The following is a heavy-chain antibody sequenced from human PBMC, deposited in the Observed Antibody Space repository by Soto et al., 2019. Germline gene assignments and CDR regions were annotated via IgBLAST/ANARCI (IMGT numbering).Heavy chain of an antibody. CDR3: APARYYGSAYYFNY. Sequence: SGPTLAIPPPTLPLTCIFSGFSLRTNAVGVGWITKIPGKALEWLALIYWDDDKRYSPSLKSRLTITKDTSKNQVVLTMTNMDPVDTATYHCAPARYYGSAYYFNYWGQGTMVTVSS. CDR2: IYWDDDK. V-gene: IGHV2-5*02. CDR1: GFSLRTNAVG. J-gene: IGHJ4*02. D-gene: IGHD3-10*01.